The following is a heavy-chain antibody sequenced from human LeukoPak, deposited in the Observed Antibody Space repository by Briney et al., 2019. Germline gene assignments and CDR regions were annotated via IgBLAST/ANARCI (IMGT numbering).Heavy chain of an antibody. CDR2: FDPEDGET. J-gene: IGHJ6*03. CDR3: ATHTLGIGYYARGHYYYYMDV. CDR1: GYTLTELS. Sequence: ASVKVSCKVSGYTLTELSMHWVRQAPGKGLEWMGSFDPEDGETIYAQNFQGRVTMTEDTSTNTAYMELSSLRSEDTALYYCATHTLGIGYYARGHYYYYMDVWGKGTTVTVSS. D-gene: IGHD3-3*01. V-gene: IGHV1-24*01.